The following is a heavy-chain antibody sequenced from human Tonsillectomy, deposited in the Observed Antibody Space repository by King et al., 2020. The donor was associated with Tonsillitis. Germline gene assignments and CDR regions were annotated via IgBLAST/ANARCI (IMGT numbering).Heavy chain of an antibody. Sequence: VQLVESGGGVVQPGRSLRLSCAASGFTFSNYGMHWVRQAPGKGLEWVAVISYDGSNRYYADSVKGRFTISREDAKNTLYLQMNSLRPEDTAVYYCAKDLSGSHWGQGTLVTVSS. D-gene: IGHD3-9*01. V-gene: IGHV3-30*18. CDR3: AKDLSGSH. CDR2: ISYDGSNR. J-gene: IGHJ4*02. CDR1: GFTFSNYG.